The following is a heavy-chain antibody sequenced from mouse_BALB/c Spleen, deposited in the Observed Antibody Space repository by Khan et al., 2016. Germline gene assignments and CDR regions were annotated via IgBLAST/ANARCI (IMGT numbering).Heavy chain of an antibody. J-gene: IGHJ2*01. CDR3: ARLFDY. Sequence: EVQLQESGPGLVKPSQSLSLTCTVTGYSITSDYAWNWIRQFPGNQLEWMGYISYSGSTSYNPSLKSRISITRDTSKNQFFLQLNSVTTEDTATXDCARLFDYAGQATTLTVSS. CDR2: ISYSGST. V-gene: IGHV3-2*02. CDR1: GYSITSDYA.